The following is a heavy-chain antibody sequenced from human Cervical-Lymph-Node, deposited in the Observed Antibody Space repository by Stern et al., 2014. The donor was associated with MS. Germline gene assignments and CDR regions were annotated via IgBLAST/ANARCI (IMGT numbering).Heavy chain of an antibody. CDR2: ISSGGNNR. V-gene: IGHV3-30*04. CDR3: AREGPTGDHFDY. Sequence: QDQLVESGGGVVQPGGSLRLSCAASGFTFSRSPMHWVRQAPGKGLEWVAFISSGGNNRYYRDSVKGRFTMSRDNSKNTVYLQMNSLRPEDSAVFYCAREGPTGDHFDYWGQGTLVTVSS. J-gene: IGHJ4*02. CDR1: GFTFSRSP. D-gene: IGHD4-17*01.